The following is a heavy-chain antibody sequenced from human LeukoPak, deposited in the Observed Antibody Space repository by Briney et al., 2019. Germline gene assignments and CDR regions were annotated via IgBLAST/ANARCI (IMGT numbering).Heavy chain of an antibody. V-gene: IGHV3-7*01. J-gene: IGHJ6*03. D-gene: IGHD1-26*01. CDR1: GFSFSSYW. CDR3: ARDGEWELLEDYYYMDV. CDR2: INQDGSEK. Sequence: GGSLTLSCAASGFSFSSYWMSWVRQAPGKGLEGVANINQDGSEKYYVDSVKGRFTISRDNAKNSLYLQINSLRAEDTAVYYCARDGEWELLEDYYYMDVWGKGTTVTISS.